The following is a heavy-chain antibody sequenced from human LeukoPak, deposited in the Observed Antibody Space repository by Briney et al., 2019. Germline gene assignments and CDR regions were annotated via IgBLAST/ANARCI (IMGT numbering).Heavy chain of an antibody. V-gene: IGHV3-23*01. Sequence: GGSLRLSCAASGFTFSTYAMSWVRQAPGKGLEWVSTISAGSGNTYYADSVKGRFTISRDNSKNTLSLQMNSLRAEDTAVYYCAKLWYFDYWGQGTLVTVSS. J-gene: IGHJ4*02. CDR2: ISAGSGNT. CDR1: GFTFSTYA. CDR3: AKLWYFDY.